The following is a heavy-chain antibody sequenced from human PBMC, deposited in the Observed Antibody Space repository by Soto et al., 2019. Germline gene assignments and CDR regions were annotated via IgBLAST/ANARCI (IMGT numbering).Heavy chain of an antibody. Sequence: SETLSLTWTVSGGSISSYYWIWIRQPPGKGLEWIGYIYYSGSTNYNPSLKSRVTISVDTSKNQFSLKLSSVTAADTAVYYCARGQAGILTGYYLAGEPAYYGMDVWGQGTTVTVSS. D-gene: IGHD3-9*01. J-gene: IGHJ6*02. CDR3: ARGQAGILTGYYLAGEPAYYGMDV. CDR1: GGSISSYY. V-gene: IGHV4-59*01. CDR2: IYYSGST.